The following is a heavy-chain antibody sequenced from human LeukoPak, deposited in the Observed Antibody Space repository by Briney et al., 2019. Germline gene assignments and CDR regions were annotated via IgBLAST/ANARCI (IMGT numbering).Heavy chain of an antibody. CDR2: INPSGGST. CDR1: GYTFTSYY. Sequence: ASVKVPCKASGYTFTSYYMHWVRQAPGRGLEWMGIINPSGGSTSYAQKFQGRVTMTRDTSTSTVYMELSSLRSEDTAVYYCAAQGIGTTFDMDVWGQGTTVTVSS. CDR3: AAQGIGTTFDMDV. J-gene: IGHJ6*02. V-gene: IGHV1-46*01. D-gene: IGHD2/OR15-2a*01.